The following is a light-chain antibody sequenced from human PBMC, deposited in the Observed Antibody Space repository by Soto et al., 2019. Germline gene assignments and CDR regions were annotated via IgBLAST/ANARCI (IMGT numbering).Light chain of an antibody. CDR2: AAS. Sequence: DIQMTQSPSSLSASVRDRVTITCRASQSISTYLNWYQQKPGKAPKLLIYAASDLQSGVPSRFSGSGSGTDFTLTISSLQPEDFATYYCQQSYSTLLITFGQGTRLEIK. CDR1: QSISTY. J-gene: IGKJ5*01. CDR3: QQSYSTLLIT. V-gene: IGKV1-39*01.